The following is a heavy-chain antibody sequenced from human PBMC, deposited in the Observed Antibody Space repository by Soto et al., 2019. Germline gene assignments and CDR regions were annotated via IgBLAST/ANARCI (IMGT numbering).Heavy chain of an antibody. J-gene: IGHJ3*02. Sequence: QVQLVQSGAEVKKPGASVKVSCKASGYTFTSYDINWVRQATGQGLEWMGWRNPNSANTGYAQKFQGRVTMTRNTSLSTAYMELSSLRYEDTAVYYCAVGTTKAFDIWGQGTILTVS. CDR1: GYTFTSYD. CDR2: RNPNSANT. D-gene: IGHD1-26*01. CDR3: AVGTTKAFDI. V-gene: IGHV1-8*01.